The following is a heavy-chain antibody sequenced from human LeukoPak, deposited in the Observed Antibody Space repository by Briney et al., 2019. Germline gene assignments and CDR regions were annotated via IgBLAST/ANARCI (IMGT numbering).Heavy chain of an antibody. J-gene: IGHJ4*02. V-gene: IGHV4-39*01. D-gene: IGHD3/OR15-3a*01. CDR2: IYYSGNT. CDR1: GVSISSSNSY. Sequence: PSETLSLTCTVSGVSISSSNSYWGWIRQPPGKGLEWIGSIYYSGNTYYDASLKSQVSISIDTSKNRFSLKLTSVTAADTAVYYCARQTGSGLFILPGGQGTLVTVSS. CDR3: ARQTGSGLFILP.